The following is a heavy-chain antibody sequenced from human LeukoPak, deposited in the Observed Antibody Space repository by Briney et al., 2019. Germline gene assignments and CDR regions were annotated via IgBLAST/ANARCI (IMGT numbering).Heavy chain of an antibody. CDR3: AKDVYSFDY. CDR2: ISYDGSNK. Sequence: GKSLRLSCAASGFTFSGYPIHWVRQAPGKGLEWVAVISYDGSNKYYADSVKGRFTISRDNSKNTLYLQMNSLRAEDAAVYFCAKDVYSFDYWGQGTLVTVSP. V-gene: IGHV3-30-3*02. J-gene: IGHJ4*02. CDR1: GFTFSGYP.